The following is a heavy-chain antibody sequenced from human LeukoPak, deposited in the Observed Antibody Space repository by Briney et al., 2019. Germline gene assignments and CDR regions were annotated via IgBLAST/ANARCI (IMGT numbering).Heavy chain of an antibody. CDR3: ASKCGN. CDR1: GFTFSDYY. J-gene: IGHJ4*02. D-gene: IGHD2-21*01. V-gene: IGHV3-11*03. Sequence: PGGSLRLSCAAPGFTFSDYYMNWIRQAPGKGLEWISYISSSGRSTRYADSLKGRFTISRDNTRNSLYLQMTSLRADDTAVYYCASKCGNWGQGTLVTVSS. CDR2: ISSSGRST.